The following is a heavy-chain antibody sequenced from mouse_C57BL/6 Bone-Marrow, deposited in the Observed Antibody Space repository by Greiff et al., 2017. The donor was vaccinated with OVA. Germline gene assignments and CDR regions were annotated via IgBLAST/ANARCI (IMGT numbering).Heavy chain of an antibody. CDR1: GFNIKDDY. D-gene: IGHD2-3*01. Sequence: EVQLMESGAELVRPGASVKLSCTASGFNIKDDYMHWVKQRPEQGLEWIGWIDPENGDTEYASKFQGKATITADTSSNTAYLQLSSLTSEDTAVYYCTPDGYYDWYFDVWGTGTTVTVSS. J-gene: IGHJ1*03. CDR3: TPDGYYDWYFDV. V-gene: IGHV14-4*01. CDR2: IDPENGDT.